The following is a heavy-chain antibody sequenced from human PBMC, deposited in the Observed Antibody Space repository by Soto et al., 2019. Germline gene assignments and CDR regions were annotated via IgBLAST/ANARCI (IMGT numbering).Heavy chain of an antibody. CDR3: TRSIAISGLVFGP. J-gene: IGHJ5*02. CDR2: IKSKTDGETT. V-gene: IGHV3-15*07. CDR1: GFTFSSVW. D-gene: IGHD6-6*01. Sequence: PGGSLRLSCAASGFTFSSVWMNWVRQAPGKGLEWVGRIKSKTDGETTDDAAPVKGRFTISRDDSKNTLYLQMNSLKTEDTAVYYCTRSIAISGLVFGPWGQGTLVTVSS.